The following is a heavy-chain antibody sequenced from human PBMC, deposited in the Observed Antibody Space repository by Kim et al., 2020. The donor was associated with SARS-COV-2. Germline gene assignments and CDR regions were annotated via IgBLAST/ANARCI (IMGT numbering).Heavy chain of an antibody. J-gene: IGHJ2*01. V-gene: IGHV4-39*01. CDR1: GGSISSSSYY. CDR2: IYYSGST. CDR3: ARRYSSSWYDRETGWYFDL. D-gene: IGHD6-13*01. Sequence: SETLSLTCTVSGGSISSSSYYWGWIRQPPGKGLEWIGSIYYSGSTYYNPSLKSRVTISVDTSKNQFSLKLSSVTAADTAVYYCARRYSSSWYDRETGWYFDLWGRGTLVTVSS.